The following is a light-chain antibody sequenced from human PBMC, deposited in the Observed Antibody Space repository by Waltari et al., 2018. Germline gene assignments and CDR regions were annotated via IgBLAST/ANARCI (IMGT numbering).Light chain of an antibody. CDR1: TSDVGNYDL. V-gene: IGLV2-23*02. CDR2: EVI. Sequence: QSALTQPASVSGTPGQSITISCTGTTSDVGNYDLVSWYQQHPGKAPKLLICEVIKRASWVSSRFSGSKSGNTASLTISGLQAEDEADYYCCSYAGRGTYVFGSGTKVTV. J-gene: IGLJ1*01. CDR3: CSYAGRGTYV.